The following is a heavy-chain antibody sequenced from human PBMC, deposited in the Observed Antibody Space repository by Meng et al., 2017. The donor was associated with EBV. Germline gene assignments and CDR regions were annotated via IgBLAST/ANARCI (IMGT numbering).Heavy chain of an antibody. CDR2: IYWDDDK. D-gene: IGHD6-13*01. V-gene: IGHV2-5*02. Sequence: QITVKESVPTLVNPTPTLTLTCTFSGFSLSTSGVGLGWIRQPPGKALEWLALIYWDDDKRYSPSLKSRLTITKDTSKNQVVLTMTNMDPVDTATYYCAHRRDEYSSSWYGWFDPWGQGTLVTVSS. CDR1: GFSLSTSGVG. CDR3: AHRRDEYSSSWYGWFDP. J-gene: IGHJ5*02.